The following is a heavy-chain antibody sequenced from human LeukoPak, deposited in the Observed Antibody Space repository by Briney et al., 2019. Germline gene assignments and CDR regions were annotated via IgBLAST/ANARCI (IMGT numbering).Heavy chain of an antibody. Sequence: GGSLRLSCGASGFTFIKYWMSWVRQAPGKGLEWVANIKKDGSEKYYVDSVKGRFTISRDNGKNSLYLQMNSLRAEDTAVYYCARDGSYSGSGSPSYYWGQGTLVTVSS. V-gene: IGHV3-7*01. CDR1: GFTFIKYW. D-gene: IGHD3-10*01. CDR2: IKKDGSEK. CDR3: ARDGSYSGSGSPSYY. J-gene: IGHJ4*02.